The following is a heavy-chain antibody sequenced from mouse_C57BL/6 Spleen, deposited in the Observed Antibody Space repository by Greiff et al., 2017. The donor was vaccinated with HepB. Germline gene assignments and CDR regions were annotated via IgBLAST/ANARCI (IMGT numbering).Heavy chain of an antibody. CDR2: ISYDGSN. Sequence: VQLKESGPGLVKPSQSLSLTCSVTGYSITSGYYWNWIRQFPGNKLEWMGYISYDGSNNYNPSLKNRISITRDTSKNQFFLKLNSVTTEDTATYYCAREDYGSSYGTAWFAYWGQGTLVTVSA. V-gene: IGHV3-6*01. CDR1: GYSITSGYY. CDR3: AREDYGSSYGTAWFAY. D-gene: IGHD1-1*01. J-gene: IGHJ3*01.